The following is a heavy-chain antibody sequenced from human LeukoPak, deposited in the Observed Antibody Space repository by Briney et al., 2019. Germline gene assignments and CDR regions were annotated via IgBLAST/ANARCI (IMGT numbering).Heavy chain of an antibody. D-gene: IGHD3-10*01. CDR3: ARERGYYGSGSPLDY. V-gene: IGHV3-33*01. Sequence: GGSLRLSCAASGFTFSSYGMHWVRQAPGKGLEWVAVIWYDGSNKYYADSVKGRFTISRDNSKNTLYLQMNSLRAEDTAVHYCARERGYYGSGSPLDYWGQGTLVTVSS. J-gene: IGHJ4*02. CDR1: GFTFSSYG. CDR2: IWYDGSNK.